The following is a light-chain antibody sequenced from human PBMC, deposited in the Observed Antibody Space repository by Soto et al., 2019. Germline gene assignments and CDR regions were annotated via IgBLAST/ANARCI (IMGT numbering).Light chain of an antibody. CDR2: GAS. J-gene: IGKJ1*01. V-gene: IGKV3-15*01. CDR1: QSVSSN. CDR3: QQYNKWPPWT. Sequence: EIVMTQSPATLSVSPGERATLSCRASQSVSSNLAWYQQKPGQAPRLLIYGASTRATGIPARFSGSGSGTEFTLTISRLQSEDFAVYYCQQYNKWPPWTFGQGNKVEIK.